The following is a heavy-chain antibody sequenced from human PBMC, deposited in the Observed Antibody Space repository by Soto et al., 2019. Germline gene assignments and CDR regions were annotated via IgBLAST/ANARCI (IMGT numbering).Heavy chain of an antibody. J-gene: IGHJ5*02. D-gene: IGHD6-6*01. CDR1: GFTFSTCS. V-gene: IGHV3-21*01. CDR3: TTEYNSRQDLNH. CDR2: ISATGTYT. Sequence: EVQLVESGGGLVEPGGSLRLSCATSGFTFSTCSMNWVGQAPGKGLEWVSSISATGTYTFYADSLKGRFTISRDNARNSLFLQMNSLRVEDTALYYCTTEYNSRQDLNHWGQGALVTVSS.